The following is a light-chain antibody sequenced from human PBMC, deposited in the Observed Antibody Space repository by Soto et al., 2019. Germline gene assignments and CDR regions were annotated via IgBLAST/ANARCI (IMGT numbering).Light chain of an antibody. CDR1: RDVGSD. Sequence: QMTQSPSSLSASVGAQTLITCRASRDVGSDVSWYQQKPGQAPKLLIYAASNLYTGVPSRFSGSRSGTEFTLTISSLQPEDFASYYCLQDYGDSWTFGQGTKVDI. J-gene: IGKJ1*01. CDR2: AAS. V-gene: IGKV1-6*01. CDR3: LQDYGDSWT.